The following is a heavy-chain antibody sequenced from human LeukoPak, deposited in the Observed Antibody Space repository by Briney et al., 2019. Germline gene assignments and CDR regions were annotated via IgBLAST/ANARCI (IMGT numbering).Heavy chain of an antibody. CDR2: IYYSGST. CDR3: ARRLANWNDYYFDY. J-gene: IGHJ4*02. V-gene: IGHV4-59*08. CDR1: GGPISSYY. D-gene: IGHD1-20*01. Sequence: SETLSLTCTVSGGPISSYYWSWIRQPPGKGLEWIGYIYYSGSTNYNPSLKSRVTISVDTSKNQFSLKLSSVTAADTAVYYCARRLANWNDYYFDYWGQGTLVTVSS.